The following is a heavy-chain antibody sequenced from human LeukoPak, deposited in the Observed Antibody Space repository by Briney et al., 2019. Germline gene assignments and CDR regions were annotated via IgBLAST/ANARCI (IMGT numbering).Heavy chain of an antibody. CDR3: ARDRYSVDY. CDR2: INSDGTGI. CDR1: GFTFSSYG. Sequence: PGGSLRLSCAASGFTFSSYGMHWVRQAPGKGLVWVARINSDGTGIIYADFVKGRFTISRDNAKNTLFLQMNSLRAEDTAVYYCARDRYSVDYWGQGTLVTVSS. D-gene: IGHD5/OR15-5a*01. J-gene: IGHJ4*02. V-gene: IGHV3-74*01.